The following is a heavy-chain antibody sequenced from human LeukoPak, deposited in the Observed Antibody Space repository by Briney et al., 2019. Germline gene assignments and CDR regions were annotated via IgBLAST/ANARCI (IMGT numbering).Heavy chain of an antibody. CDR2: IWYDGSNK. J-gene: IGHJ4*02. CDR3: ARGGWDIVATILDY. Sequence: PGRSLGLSCAASGFTFSSYGMHWVRQAPGKGLEWVAVIWYDGSNKYYADSVKGRFTISRDNSKNTLYLQMNSLRAEDTAVYYCARGGWDIVATILDYWGQGTLVTVSS. D-gene: IGHD5-12*01. V-gene: IGHV3-33*01. CDR1: GFTFSSYG.